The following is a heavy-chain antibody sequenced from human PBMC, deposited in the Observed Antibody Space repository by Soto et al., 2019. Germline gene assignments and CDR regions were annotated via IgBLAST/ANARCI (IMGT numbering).Heavy chain of an antibody. Sequence: QVHLVESGGGVVQPGRSLRLSCAASGFTFSSYSMHWVRQTPGKGLEWVAVISYDGSNKYYADSVKGRFTVSRDNSKNTLYLQMNSLRAEDTTVYYCATSQAPYCSGGSCYSPPDYWGQGTLVTVSS. CDR3: ATSQAPYCSGGSCYSPPDY. CDR1: GFTFSSYS. CDR2: ISYDGSNK. J-gene: IGHJ4*02. D-gene: IGHD2-15*01. V-gene: IGHV3-30*03.